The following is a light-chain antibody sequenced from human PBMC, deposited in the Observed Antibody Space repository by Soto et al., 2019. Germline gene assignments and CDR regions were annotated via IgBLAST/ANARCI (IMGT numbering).Light chain of an antibody. J-gene: IGKJ5*01. CDR3: QQYNSYPLT. CDR2: KAS. V-gene: IGKV1-5*03. CDR1: QSISRL. Sequence: DIPMTQSPSTLSASVGDRVTITCRASQSISRLLAWYQQKPGRAPTLLIYKASNLDSGVPSRFSGSGSGTEFSLTSSSLQPDDSATYYCQQYNSYPLTFGQGTRLEIK.